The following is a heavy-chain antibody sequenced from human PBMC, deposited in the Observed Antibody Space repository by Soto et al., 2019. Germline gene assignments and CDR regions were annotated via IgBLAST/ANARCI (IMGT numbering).Heavy chain of an antibody. CDR2: VNHSGTT. J-gene: IGHJ4*02. Sequence: ETLSLTCAVYGGSFSGYYWTWIRQSPEKGLEWIGEVNHSGTTYYNPSLKTRVTISVHTPKNQFSLKMSSVTAADTAVYYCARGIGYCSSINCYSSRRLRFDSWGQGTLVTVSS. CDR3: ARGIGYCSSINCYSSRRLRFDS. CDR1: GGSFSGYY. V-gene: IGHV4-34*01. D-gene: IGHD2-2*01.